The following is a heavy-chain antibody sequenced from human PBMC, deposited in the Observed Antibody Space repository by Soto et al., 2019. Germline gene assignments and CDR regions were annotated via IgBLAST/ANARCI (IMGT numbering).Heavy chain of an antibody. Sequence: QVRLQESGPGLVKPSETLSLTCSVSGDSISSYYWSWIRQPPGKGLEWIGYMYNTGSTIYNPSLNSRVTKSVDTSKNQFSLKLNSVTAADTAVYYCARDLWGYCGADCYPLDVWGQGTTVTVSS. CDR3: ARDLWGYCGADCYPLDV. D-gene: IGHD2-21*02. J-gene: IGHJ6*02. CDR2: MYNTGST. V-gene: IGHV4-59*01. CDR1: GDSISSYY.